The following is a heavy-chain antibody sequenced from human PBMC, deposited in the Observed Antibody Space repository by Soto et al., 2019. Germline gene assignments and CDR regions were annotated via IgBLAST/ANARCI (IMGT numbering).Heavy chain of an antibody. CDR2: MNPNSGNT. CDR3: ARWQGSSSWYDWFDP. V-gene: IGHV1-8*01. J-gene: IGHJ5*02. D-gene: IGHD6-13*01. CDR1: GYTFTSYD. Sequence: ASVKVSCKASGYTFTSYDINWVRQATGQGLEWMGWMNPNSGNTGYAQRFQGRVTMTRNTSISTAYMELSSLRSEDTAVYYCARWQGSSSWYDWFDPWGQGTLVTVSS.